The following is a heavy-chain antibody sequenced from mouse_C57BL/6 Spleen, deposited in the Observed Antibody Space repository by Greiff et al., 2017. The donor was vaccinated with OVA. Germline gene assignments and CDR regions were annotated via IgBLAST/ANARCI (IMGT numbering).Heavy chain of an antibody. J-gene: IGHJ2*01. CDR2: INPNNGGT. V-gene: IGHV1-18*01. CDR3: ARRYYYGSSFYFDY. Sequence: EVQLVESGPELVKPGASVKIPCKASGYTFTDYNMDWVKQSHGKSLEWIGDINPNNGGTIYNQKFKGKATLTVDKSSSTAYMELRSLTSEDTAVYYCARRYYYGSSFYFDYWGQGTTLTVSS. CDR1: GYTFTDYN. D-gene: IGHD1-1*01.